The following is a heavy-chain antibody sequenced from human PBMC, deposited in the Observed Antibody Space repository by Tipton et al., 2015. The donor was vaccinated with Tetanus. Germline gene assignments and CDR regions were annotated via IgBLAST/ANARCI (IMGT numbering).Heavy chain of an antibody. V-gene: IGHV4-39*01. CDR1: GGSISSRNYY. D-gene: IGHD3-3*01. CDR2: VYYSGNT. CDR3: AAQIIPTDRGGWFDP. J-gene: IGHJ5*02. Sequence: TLSLTCSVSGGSISSRNYYWGWIRQPPGKGLEFIGRVYYSGNTYYNPSLKSRVTISVDTSKNQFSLKLSSLTATDTAVYYCAAQIIPTDRGGWFDPWGQGTPVTVSS.